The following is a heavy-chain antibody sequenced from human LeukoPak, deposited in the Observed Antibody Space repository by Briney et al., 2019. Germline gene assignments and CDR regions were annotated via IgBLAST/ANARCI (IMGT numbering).Heavy chain of an antibody. J-gene: IGHJ6*02. V-gene: IGHV1-8*02. Sequence: ASVKVSCKASGGTFSSYAISWVRQATGQGPEWMGWMNPNSGNTGYAQKFQGRVTMTRNTSISTAYMELSSLRSEDTAVYYCARMGSGGPRSYYYYGMDVWGQGTTVTVSS. CDR3: ARMGSGGPRSYYYYGMDV. CDR2: MNPNSGNT. D-gene: IGHD3-16*01. CDR1: GGTFSSYA.